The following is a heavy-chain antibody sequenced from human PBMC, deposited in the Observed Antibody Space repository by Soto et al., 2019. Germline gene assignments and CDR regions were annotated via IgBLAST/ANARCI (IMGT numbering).Heavy chain of an antibody. CDR1: GGSISSYY. J-gene: IGHJ4*02. CDR3: SRFSSGYSGTFDY. Sequence: SETLSLTCTVSGGSISSYYWSWIRQPPGKGLEWIGHSYYSGSTNYNPSLKSRVNVSVDTSKNQFSLKLSSVTDADTEVYYCSRFSSGYSGTFDYWGQGTLVTVSS. V-gene: IGHV4-59*01. D-gene: IGHD3-22*01. CDR2: SYYSGST.